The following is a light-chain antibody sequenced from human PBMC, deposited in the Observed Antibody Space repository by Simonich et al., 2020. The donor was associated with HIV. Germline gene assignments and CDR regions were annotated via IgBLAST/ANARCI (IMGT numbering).Light chain of an antibody. CDR2: GAY. V-gene: IGKV3-15*01. J-gene: IGKJ1*01. CDR1: HSVSSN. CDR3: QQYGSSPET. Sequence: EIVMTQSPATLSVSPGEKATLSCRASHSVSSNLAWYQQKPGQAPRLLIYGAYPRATGIPARFSGSGSGTEFTLTSSRLEPEDFAVYSCQQYGSSPETFGQGTKVEIK.